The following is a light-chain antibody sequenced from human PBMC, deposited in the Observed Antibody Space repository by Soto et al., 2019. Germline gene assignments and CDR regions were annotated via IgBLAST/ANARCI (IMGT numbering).Light chain of an antibody. CDR3: QQYDSFWK. CDR1: QSINNW. CDR2: DAS. J-gene: IGKJ1*01. Sequence: DIQMTHSPSTLSASVGDRVTITCRASQSINNWLAWYQQKPGEAPKLLIYDASNLQSGVPSRFSGSGSGTTFTLTISSLQADDFASYYCQQYDSFWKFGQGTKVDIK. V-gene: IGKV1-5*01.